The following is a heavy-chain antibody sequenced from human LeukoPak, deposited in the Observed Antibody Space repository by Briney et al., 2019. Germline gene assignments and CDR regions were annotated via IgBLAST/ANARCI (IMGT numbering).Heavy chain of an antibody. D-gene: IGHD3-10*01. CDR3: ARAGGFGESGDYFDY. CDR1: GYTFTSYG. V-gene: IGHV1-18*01. J-gene: IGHJ4*02. CDR2: ISAYNGNT. Sequence: ASVKVSCKASGYTFTSYGISWVRQAPGQGLEWMGWISAYNGNTNYAQKLQGRVTMTTDTSTSTAYMELRSLRSDDTAVYYCARAGGFGESGDYFDYWGQGTLVTVSS.